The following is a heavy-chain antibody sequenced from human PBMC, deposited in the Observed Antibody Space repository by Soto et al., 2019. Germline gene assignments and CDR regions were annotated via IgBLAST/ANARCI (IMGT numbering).Heavy chain of an antibody. CDR3: ARRAPVTPSDY. CDR2: IRSATYGATA. Sequence: GGSLRLSCTASGFRFGEYAMSWLRQAPGKGPEWIGVIRSATYGATAEYAASVKGRFTISRDDSDRIVYLQMNSLKTEDTAVYYCARRAPVTPSDYWGQGILVTVSS. D-gene: IGHD4-4*01. V-gene: IGHV3-49*03. CDR1: GFRFGEYA. J-gene: IGHJ4*02.